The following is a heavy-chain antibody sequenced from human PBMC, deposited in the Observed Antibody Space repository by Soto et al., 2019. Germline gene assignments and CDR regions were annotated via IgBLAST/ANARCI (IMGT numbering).Heavy chain of an antibody. CDR2: ISSSSSTI. D-gene: IGHD3-22*01. Sequence: GGSLRLSCAASGFTFSSYSMNWVRQAPGKGLEWVSYISSSSSTIYYADSVKGRFTISRDNAKNSLYLQMNSLRDEDTAVYYCARDGADYYDSSGYYPDPYWGQGTLVTVSS. CDR3: ARDGADYYDSSGYYPDPY. J-gene: IGHJ4*02. CDR1: GFTFSSYS. V-gene: IGHV3-48*02.